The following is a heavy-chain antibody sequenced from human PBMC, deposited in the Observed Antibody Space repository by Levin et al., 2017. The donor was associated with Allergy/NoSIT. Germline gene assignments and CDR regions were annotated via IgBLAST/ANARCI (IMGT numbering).Heavy chain of an antibody. D-gene: IGHD3-10*01. J-gene: IGHJ4*02. V-gene: IGHV3-11*05. CDR3: ARVMGTYGSGSYYLDY. Sequence: GESLKISCAASRFTFSDYYMSWIRQAPGKGLEWVSYISSSSGYTNYADSVKGRFTISRDNAKNSLYLQMNSLRVEDTAVYYCARVMGTYGSGSYYLDYWGQGTLVTVSS. CDR1: RFTFSDYY. CDR2: ISSSSGYT.